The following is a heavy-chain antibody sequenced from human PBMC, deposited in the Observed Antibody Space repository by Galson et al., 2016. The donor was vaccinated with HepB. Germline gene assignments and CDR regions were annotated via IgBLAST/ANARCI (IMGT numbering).Heavy chain of an antibody. Sequence: SLRLSCAASGFTFTTYAMTWVRQAPGKGLEWVSSIIPSGGITYYADSVKGRFTISRDNSKNTLYLQMHSLRVEDTALYYCAKDRVAVAGYAFDVWGQGTMVTVPS. CDR1: GFTFTTYA. D-gene: IGHD6-19*01. CDR2: IIPSGGIT. J-gene: IGHJ3*01. CDR3: AKDRVAVAGYAFDV. V-gene: IGHV3-23*01.